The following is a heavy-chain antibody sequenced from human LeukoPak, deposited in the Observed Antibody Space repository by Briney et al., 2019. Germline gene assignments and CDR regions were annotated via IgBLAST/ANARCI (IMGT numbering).Heavy chain of an antibody. J-gene: IGHJ6*03. D-gene: IGHD6-13*01. Sequence: GGSLRLSCAASGFTFSNAWMSWVRQAPGKGLEWVGRVKSKTDGGTTDYAAPVKGRFTIARDDSKNTLYLQMNSLRAEDTAVYYCAKAGSWYRPPYMDVWGKGTTVTVSS. CDR1: GFTFSNAW. V-gene: IGHV3-15*01. CDR2: VKSKTDGGTT. CDR3: AKAGSWYRPPYMDV.